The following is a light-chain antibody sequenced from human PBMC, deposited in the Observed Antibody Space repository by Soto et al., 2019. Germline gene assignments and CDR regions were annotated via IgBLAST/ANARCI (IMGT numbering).Light chain of an antibody. CDR1: QSVSSN. CDR3: QQYNNWPRAT. V-gene: IGKV3-15*01. CDR2: RAS. J-gene: IGKJ4*01. Sequence: EIVMTQSPATLSVSPGERATLSCRASQSVSSNLAWYLQKPGQAPRLLMFRASIRAAGFPARFSGSGSGTEFNITISSLQSDDSAVYYCQQYNNWPRATFGGGTKVDIK.